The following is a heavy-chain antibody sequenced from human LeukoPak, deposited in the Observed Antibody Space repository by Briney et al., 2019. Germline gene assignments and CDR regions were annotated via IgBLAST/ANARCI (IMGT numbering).Heavy chain of an antibody. CDR2: IYTSGST. V-gene: IGHV4-4*07. CDR3: ARDAELGIPRRSFDI. D-gene: IGHD7-27*01. Sequence: PSETLSLTCTVSGGSISSYYWSWIRQPAGKGLEWIGRIYTSGSTNYNPSLKSRVTMSVDTSKNQFTLKLSSVTAADTAVYYCARDAELGIPRRSFDIWGQGTMVTVSS. CDR1: GGSISSYY. J-gene: IGHJ3*02.